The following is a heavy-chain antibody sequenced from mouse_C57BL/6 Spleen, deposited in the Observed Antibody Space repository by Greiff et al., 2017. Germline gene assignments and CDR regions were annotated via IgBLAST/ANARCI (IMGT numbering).Heavy chain of an antibody. D-gene: IGHD1-1*01. CDR1: GYTFTSYW. CDR2: IDPNSGGT. Sequence: QVQLQQPGAELVKPGASVKLSCKASGYTFTSYWMHWVKQRPGRGLEWIGRIDPNSGGTKYNEKFKSKATLTVDKSSSTAYMQLSSLTSEDSAVYYCAWSGVATVVAACFDYWGQGTTLTVSS. CDR3: AWSGVATVVAACFDY. J-gene: IGHJ2*01. V-gene: IGHV1-72*01.